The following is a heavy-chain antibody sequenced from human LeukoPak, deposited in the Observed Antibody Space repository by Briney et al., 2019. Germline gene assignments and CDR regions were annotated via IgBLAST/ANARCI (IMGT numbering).Heavy chain of an antibody. CDR1: GYTFTGYY. CDR3: ARPKYSSRWDAFDI. J-gene: IGHJ3*02. D-gene: IGHD6-13*01. CDR2: INPNSGDT. Sequence: ASVKVSCKASGYTFTGYYIHWVRQAPGQGREWMGWINPNSGDTKYAQKFQGRVTMTRDTSISTAYMELSRLRSDDTAVYYCARPKYSSRWDAFDIWGPGTMVTVSS. V-gene: IGHV1-2*02.